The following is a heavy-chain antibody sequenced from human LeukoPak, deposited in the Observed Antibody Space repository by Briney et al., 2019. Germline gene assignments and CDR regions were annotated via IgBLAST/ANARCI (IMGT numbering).Heavy chain of an antibody. J-gene: IGHJ4*02. V-gene: IGHV1-2*02. D-gene: IGHD1-26*01. Sequence: GASVKVSCKASGYTFSGYYIHWVRQAPGQGLEWVGWINFNSGGTNYAQKFQGRVTVTRDTSISTTYMELSSLRADDTAIYHCVREGGATVDYWGQGTLVTVSS. CDR1: GYTFSGYY. CDR2: INFNSGGT. CDR3: VREGGATVDY.